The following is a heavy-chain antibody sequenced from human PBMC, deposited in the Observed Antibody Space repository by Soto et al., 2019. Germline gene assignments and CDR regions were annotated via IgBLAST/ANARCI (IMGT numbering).Heavy chain of an antibody. CDR3: ARGGFVAGLYNAMDA. CDR1: GYNFFDYG. J-gene: IGHJ6*02. D-gene: IGHD2-21*01. CDR2: IIPMFGSP. V-gene: IGHV1-69*06. Sequence: QIQLVQSGAEVKKPGASVKVSCKASGYNFFDYGVSWVRQAPGQGLEWMGAIIPMFGSPKYAQKFQGRVTITADNPTSTIYMEMISLTSADTAVYYCARGGFVAGLYNAMDAWGQGTAVAVSS.